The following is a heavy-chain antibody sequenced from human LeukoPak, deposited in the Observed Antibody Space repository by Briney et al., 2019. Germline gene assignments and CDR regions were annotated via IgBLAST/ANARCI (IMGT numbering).Heavy chain of an antibody. CDR3: ARIRCGQTNNNCYNY. J-gene: IGHJ4*02. CDR1: GVSITAYY. CDR2: IDPSGYT. D-gene: IGHD1-20*01. Sequence: PSESLSLTCDIQGVSITAYYWSWIRQSPGESLEWIGEIDPSGYTIYNPSLKSRVAVSLDTSKNQLPLTVTSLTAADTAIYYCARIRCGQTNNNCYNYWGRGALVTVSS. V-gene: IGHV4-34*01.